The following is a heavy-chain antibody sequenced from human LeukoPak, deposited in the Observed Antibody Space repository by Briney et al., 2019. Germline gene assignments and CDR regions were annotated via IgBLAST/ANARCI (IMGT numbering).Heavy chain of an antibody. CDR3: ARDVYSGSYSPLGY. D-gene: IGHD1-26*01. CDR2: INPNSGGT. V-gene: IGHV1-2*04. Sequence: GASVKVSCKASGYTFTGYYMHWVRQAPGQGLEWMGWINPNSGGTNYAQKFQGWVTMTRDTSISTAYMELSRLRSDDTAVYYCARDVYSGSYSPLGYWGQGTLVTVSS. CDR1: GYTFTGYY. J-gene: IGHJ4*02.